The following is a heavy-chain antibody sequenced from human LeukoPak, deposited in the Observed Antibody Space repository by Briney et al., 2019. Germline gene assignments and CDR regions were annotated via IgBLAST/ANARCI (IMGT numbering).Heavy chain of an antibody. CDR1: GFTFSSYG. J-gene: IGHJ1*01. Sequence: PGRSLRLSCAASGFTFSSYGMHWVRQAPGKGLEWVAVISYDGSNKYYADSVKGRFTISRDNSKNTLYLQMNSLRAEDTAVYYCAKAEVGATLRRAEYFQHWGQGTLVTVSS. V-gene: IGHV3-30*18. D-gene: IGHD1-26*01. CDR2: ISYDGSNK. CDR3: AKAEVGATLRRAEYFQH.